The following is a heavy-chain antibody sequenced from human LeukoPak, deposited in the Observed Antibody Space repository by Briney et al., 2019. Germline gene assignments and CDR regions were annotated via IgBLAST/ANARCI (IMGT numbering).Heavy chain of an antibody. CDR2: ISSSSSTI. Sequence: GGSLRLSCAASGFTFSSYSMNWVRQAPGKGLEWVSYISSSSSTIYYADSVKGRFTISRDNAKNSLYLQMNSLRAEDTAVYYCARVGHSSGYYYYYMDVWGKGTTVTVSS. J-gene: IGHJ6*03. CDR1: GFTFSSYS. V-gene: IGHV3-48*04. CDR3: ARVGHSSGYYYYYMDV. D-gene: IGHD3-22*01.